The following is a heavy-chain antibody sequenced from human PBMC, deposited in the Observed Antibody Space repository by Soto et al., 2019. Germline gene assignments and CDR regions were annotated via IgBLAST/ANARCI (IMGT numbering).Heavy chain of an antibody. V-gene: IGHV1-18*01. CDR3: AKVRFRITMIVVVTQVDY. Sequence: QVQLVQSGAEVKKPGASVKVSCKASGYTFTSYGISWVRQAPGQGLEWMEWISAYNGNTNYAQKLQGRVTMTTDTSTSTAYIELRSLRSDDTAVYYCAKVRFRITMIVVVTQVDYWGQGTLVTVSS. CDR1: GYTFTSYG. CDR2: ISAYNGNT. D-gene: IGHD3-22*01. J-gene: IGHJ4*02.